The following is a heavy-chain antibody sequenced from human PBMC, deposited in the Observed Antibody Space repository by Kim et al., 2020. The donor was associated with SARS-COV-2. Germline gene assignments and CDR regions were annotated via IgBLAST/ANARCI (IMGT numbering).Heavy chain of an antibody. Sequence: GGSLRLSCAASGFTISSYWMAWLRQFPGKGLEWVANIKPDGSLRFYVDSVEGRFTVSRDNAKNSVFLQMNGLRPEETAVYYFARDDGFRSIDHWGQGILV. CDR3: ARDDGFRSIDH. CDR2: IKPDGSLR. V-gene: IGHV3-7*01. CDR1: GFTISSYW. J-gene: IGHJ4*02. D-gene: IGHD6-25*01.